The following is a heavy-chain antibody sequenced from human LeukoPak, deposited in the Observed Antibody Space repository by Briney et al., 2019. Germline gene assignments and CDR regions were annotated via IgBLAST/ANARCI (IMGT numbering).Heavy chain of an antibody. D-gene: IGHD1-26*01. CDR1: GGTFSSYA. V-gene: IGHV1-69*05. CDR2: IIPIFGTA. Sequence: ASVKVSCKASGGTFSSYAISWVRQAPGQGLEWMGGIIPIFGTAYYAQKFQGRVTITTDESTSTAYMELSSLRSEDTAVYYCARDSGGRIVGAYHNRNWFDPWGQGTLATVSS. CDR3: ARDSGGRIVGAYHNRNWFDP. J-gene: IGHJ5*02.